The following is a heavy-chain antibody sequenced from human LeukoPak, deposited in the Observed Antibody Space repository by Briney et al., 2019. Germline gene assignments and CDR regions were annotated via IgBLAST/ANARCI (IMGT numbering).Heavy chain of an antibody. Sequence: PGGSLRLSCAASGFTFSDYYMSWIRQAPGKGLEWVSYISSSGSTIYYADSVKGRFTISRDNAKNSLYLQMNSLRAEDTAVYYCAREDCSGGSCYDQGLDYWGQGTLVTVSS. D-gene: IGHD2-15*01. CDR3: AREDCSGGSCYDQGLDY. V-gene: IGHV3-11*01. CDR2: ISSSGSTI. CDR1: GFTFSDYY. J-gene: IGHJ4*02.